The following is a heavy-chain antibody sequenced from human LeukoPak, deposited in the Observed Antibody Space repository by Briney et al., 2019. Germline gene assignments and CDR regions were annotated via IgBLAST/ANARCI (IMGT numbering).Heavy chain of an antibody. Sequence: GGSLRLSCTASGFTFSSYGMHWVRQAPGEGLEWVAFIRYDGSNKYYADSVKGRFTISRDNSKNTLYLQMNSLRAEDTAVYYCAKGIPASGLGRGNDYWGQGTLVTVSS. J-gene: IGHJ4*02. V-gene: IGHV3-30*02. D-gene: IGHD3-10*01. CDR2: IRYDGSNK. CDR1: GFTFSSYG. CDR3: AKGIPASGLGRGNDY.